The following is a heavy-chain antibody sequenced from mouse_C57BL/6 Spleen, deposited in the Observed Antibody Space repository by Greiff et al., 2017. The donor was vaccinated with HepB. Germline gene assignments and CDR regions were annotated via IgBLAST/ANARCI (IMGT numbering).Heavy chain of an antibody. CDR3: TRYYGYDGDYFDY. V-gene: IGHV1-15*01. D-gene: IGHD2-2*01. J-gene: IGHJ2*01. Sequence: QVQLQQSGAELVRPGASVTLSCKASGYTFTDYEMHWVKQTPVHGLEWIGAIDPETGGTAYNQKFKGKAILTADKSSSTAYMELRSLTSEDSAVYYCTRYYGYDGDYFDYWGQGTTLTVSS. CDR2: IDPETGGT. CDR1: GYTFTDYE.